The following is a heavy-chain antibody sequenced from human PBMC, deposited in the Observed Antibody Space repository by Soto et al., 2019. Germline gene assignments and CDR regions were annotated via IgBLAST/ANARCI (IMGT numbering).Heavy chain of an antibody. J-gene: IGHJ6*03. Sequence: PSQTLSLTCAISGDSVSSNSAAWNWIRQSPSRGLEWLGRTYYRSKWYNDYAVSVKSRITINPDTSKNQFSLQLNSVTPEGTAVYYCARAERITIFGVVITHYYYMDFWGKGTTVTASS. CDR1: GDSVSSNSAA. CDR3: ARAERITIFGVVITHYYYMDF. D-gene: IGHD3-3*01. CDR2: TYYRSKWYN. V-gene: IGHV6-1*01.